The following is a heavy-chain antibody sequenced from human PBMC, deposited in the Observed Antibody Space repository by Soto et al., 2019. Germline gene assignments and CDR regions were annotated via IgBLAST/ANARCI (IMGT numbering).Heavy chain of an antibody. J-gene: IGHJ6*02. Sequence: QVQLVQSGAEVKKPGSSLTVSCKASGGSFGSHAISWVRQAPGQGLEWMGGAIPIFGTTNYAQIFQGRVTISADESTGAAHMELSSLTSDDTAVYFCATSPSYYDALDVWGQGTTVTVSS. V-gene: IGHV1-69*01. CDR3: ATSPSYYDALDV. CDR2: AIPIFGTT. CDR1: GGSFGSHA.